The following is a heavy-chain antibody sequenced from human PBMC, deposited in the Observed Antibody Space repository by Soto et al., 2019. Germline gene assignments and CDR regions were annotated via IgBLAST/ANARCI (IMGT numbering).Heavy chain of an antibody. CDR3: ARAYGGYADY. CDR1: GGSITSYY. V-gene: IGHV4-59*01. CDR2: MYYSGST. Sequence: SETLSLTCTVSGGSITSYYWSWIRQPPGKGLEWIGYMYYSGSTNYNPSLKSRVTISVDTSKNQFSLKLSSVTAADTAVYYCARAYGGYADYWGQGALVTVSS. D-gene: IGHD5-12*01. J-gene: IGHJ4*02.